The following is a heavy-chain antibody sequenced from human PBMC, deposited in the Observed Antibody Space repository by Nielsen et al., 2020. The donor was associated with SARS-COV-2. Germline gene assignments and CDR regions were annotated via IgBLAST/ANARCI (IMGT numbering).Heavy chain of an antibody. CDR3: ARDRGYSCMDV. V-gene: IGHV4-61*01. CDR2: IYYSGSS. CDR1: GGSVSSGSYY. Sequence: SKTLSLTCTVSGGSVSSGSYYWSWIRQPPGKGLEWIGYIYYSGSSNYNPSLKSRVTISVDTSKNQFSLKLSSVTAADTAVYYCARDRGYSCMDVWGQGTTVTVSS. J-gene: IGHJ6*02. D-gene: IGHD2-15*01.